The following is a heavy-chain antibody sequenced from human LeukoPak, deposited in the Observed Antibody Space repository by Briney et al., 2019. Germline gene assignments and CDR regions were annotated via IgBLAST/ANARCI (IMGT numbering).Heavy chain of an antibody. D-gene: IGHD3-22*01. CDR2: ISGSGGST. CDR1: GFTFSSYW. Sequence: GGSLRLSCAASGFTFSSYWMSWVRQAPGKGLEWVSAISGSGGSTYYADSVKGRFTISRDNSKNTLYLQMNSLRAEDTAVYYCAKSAPREYYYDSSGYYLDYWGQGTLVTVSS. V-gene: IGHV3-23*01. CDR3: AKSAPREYYYDSSGYYLDY. J-gene: IGHJ4*02.